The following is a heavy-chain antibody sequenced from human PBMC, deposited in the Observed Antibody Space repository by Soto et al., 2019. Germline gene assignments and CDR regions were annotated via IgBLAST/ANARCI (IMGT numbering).Heavy chain of an antibody. CDR2: IIPIFGTA. V-gene: IGHV1-69*12. CDR1: GGTFSSYA. CDR3: ASRVRLGELSPAYWYFDL. D-gene: IGHD3-16*02. J-gene: IGHJ2*01. Sequence: QVQLVQSGAEVKKPGSSVKVSCKASGGTFSSYAISWVRQAPGQGLEWMGGIIPIFGTANYAQKFQGRVTITADESTGTAYMELSSLRSEDTAVYYCASRVRLGELSPAYWYFDLWGHGTLVTVSS.